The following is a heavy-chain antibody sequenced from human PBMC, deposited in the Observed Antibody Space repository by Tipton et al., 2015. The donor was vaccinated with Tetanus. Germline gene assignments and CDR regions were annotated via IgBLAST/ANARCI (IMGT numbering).Heavy chain of an antibody. CDR1: GGSISSGDYY. CDR2: IYYSGST. CDR3: ATRDWKNAFDI. J-gene: IGHJ3*02. D-gene: IGHD1-1*01. Sequence: TLSLTCTVSGGSISSGDYYWSWIRQPPGKGLEWIGYIYYSGSTYYNPSLKSQVTISVDTSKNQFSLKLSSVTAADTAVYYCATRDWKNAFDIWAQGTMVTVSS. V-gene: IGHV4-30-4*01.